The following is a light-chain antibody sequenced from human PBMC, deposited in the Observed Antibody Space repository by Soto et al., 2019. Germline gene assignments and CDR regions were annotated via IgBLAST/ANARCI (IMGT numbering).Light chain of an antibody. CDR3: SSFAGSNNFPYV. V-gene: IGLV2-8*01. J-gene: IGLJ1*01. Sequence: QSALTQSPSASGSPGQSVTISCTGTKNDIGVYDFVSWYQHHPGKAPRLIIYEVVQRPSGVPDRFSGSKSGNTASLTVSGLQAEDEADYYCSSFAGSNNFPYVFGTGTKVTVL. CDR2: EVV. CDR1: KNDIGVYDF.